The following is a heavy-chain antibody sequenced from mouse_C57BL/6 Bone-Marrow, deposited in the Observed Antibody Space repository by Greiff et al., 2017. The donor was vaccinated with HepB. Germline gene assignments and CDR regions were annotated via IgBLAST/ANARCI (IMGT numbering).Heavy chain of an antibody. J-gene: IGHJ2*01. CDR1: GYTFTDYY. CDR2: IFPGSGST. CDR3: ARWGIYDYDVFDY. Sequence: VQLQQSGPELVKPGASVKISCKASGYTFTDYYINWVKQRPGQGLEWIGWIFPGSGSTYYNEKFKGKATLTVDKSSSTAYMLLSSLTSEDSAVYFCARWGIYDYDVFDYWGQGTTLTVSS. V-gene: IGHV1-75*01. D-gene: IGHD2-4*01.